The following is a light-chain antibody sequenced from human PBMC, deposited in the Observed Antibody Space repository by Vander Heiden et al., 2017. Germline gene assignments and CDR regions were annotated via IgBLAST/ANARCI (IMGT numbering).Light chain of an antibody. J-gene: IGKJ4*01. CDR2: GAS. CDR1: QDIYRDY. CDR3: QQDGHSPLA. V-gene: IGKV3-20*01. Sequence: VLTQSPGTLSVSPGESTTLSCRASQDIYRDYLAWYQQRPGQAPKLLIYGASSLATGIPDRFSGSGSGTDFSLTISRLEPEDFAVYYCQQDGHSPLAFGGGTKVDIK.